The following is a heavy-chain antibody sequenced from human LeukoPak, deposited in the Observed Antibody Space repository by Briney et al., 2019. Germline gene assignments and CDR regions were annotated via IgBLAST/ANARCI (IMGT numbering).Heavy chain of an antibody. D-gene: IGHD5-18*01. CDR3: ARRGYGYSQPDY. J-gene: IGHJ4*02. CDR1: GYTFTGYY. Sequence: EASVKVSCKASGYTFTGYYMHWVRQAPGQGLEWMGWINPNSGGTNYAQKFQGRVTMTRDTSISTAYLQWSSLKASDTAMYYCARRGYGYSQPDYWGQGTLVTVSS. CDR2: INPNSGGT. V-gene: IGHV1-2*02.